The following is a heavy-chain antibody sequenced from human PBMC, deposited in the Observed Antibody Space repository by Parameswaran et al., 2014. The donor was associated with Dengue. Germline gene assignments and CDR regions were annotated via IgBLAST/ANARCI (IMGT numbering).Heavy chain of an antibody. Sequence: VRQAPGKGLEWVGRIKSRADGGTTDYAAPVKGRFTISRDDSKNTVSLQLNSLKIDDTALYYCATESYCDDDSCYSSTWFGPWGQGTLVTVSS. D-gene: IGHD2-15*01. V-gene: IGHV3-15*01. J-gene: IGHJ5*02. CDR2: IKSRADGGTT. CDR3: ATESYCDDDSCYSSTWFGP.